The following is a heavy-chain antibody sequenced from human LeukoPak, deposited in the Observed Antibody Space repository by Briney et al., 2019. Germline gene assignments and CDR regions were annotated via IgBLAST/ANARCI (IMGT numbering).Heavy chain of an antibody. V-gene: IGHV4-59*08. CDR2: IYYSGST. Sequence: PSETLSLTCTVSGGSISSYYWSWIRQPPGKGLEWIGYIYYSGSTNYNPSLKSRVTISVDTSKNQFSLKLSSVTAADTAVYYCARQLPAAGLTYYYYYGMDVWGQGTTVTVSS. J-gene: IGHJ6*02. D-gene: IGHD6-13*01. CDR1: GGSISSYY. CDR3: ARQLPAAGLTYYYYYGMDV.